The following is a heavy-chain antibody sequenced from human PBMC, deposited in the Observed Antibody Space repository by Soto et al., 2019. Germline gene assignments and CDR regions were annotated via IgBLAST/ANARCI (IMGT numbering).Heavy chain of an antibody. J-gene: IGHJ6*02. V-gene: IGHV1-69*13. Sequence: GASVKVSCKASGGTFSSYAISWVRQAPGQGLEWMGGIIPIFGTANYAQKFQGRVTITADESTSTAYMELSSLRSEDTAVYYCARGPPITMIVVVITTGMDYYYGMDVWGQGTTVTVSS. CDR1: GGTFSSYA. CDR2: IIPIFGTA. D-gene: IGHD3-22*01. CDR3: ARGPPITMIVVVITTGMDYYYGMDV.